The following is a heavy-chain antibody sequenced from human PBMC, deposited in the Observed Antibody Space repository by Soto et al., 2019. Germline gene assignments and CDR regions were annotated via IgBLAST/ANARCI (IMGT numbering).Heavy chain of an antibody. D-gene: IGHD2-15*01. CDR2: INHSGST. J-gene: IGHJ3*02. CDR3: ARGALWAATPGDAFDI. V-gene: IGHV4-34*01. Sequence: SETLSLTCAVYGGSFSGYYWSWIRQPPGKGLEWIGEINHSGSTNYNPSLRSRVTISVDTSKNQFSLKLSSVIAADTAMYYCARGALWAATPGDAFDIWGQGTMVTVSS. CDR1: GGSFSGYY.